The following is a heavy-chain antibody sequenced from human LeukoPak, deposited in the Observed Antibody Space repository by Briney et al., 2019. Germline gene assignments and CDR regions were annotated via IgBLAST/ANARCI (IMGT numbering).Heavy chain of an antibody. Sequence: SVKVSCKASGGTFISSAISWVRQAPGQGLEWMGGIIPIFGSANYAQNFQGRVTITADESTITAYMELSSLRSEDTAVYYCARAQGPSFDYWGQGTLVTVSS. J-gene: IGHJ4*02. CDR1: GGTFISSA. CDR3: ARAQGPSFDY. V-gene: IGHV1-69*13. CDR2: IIPIFGSA.